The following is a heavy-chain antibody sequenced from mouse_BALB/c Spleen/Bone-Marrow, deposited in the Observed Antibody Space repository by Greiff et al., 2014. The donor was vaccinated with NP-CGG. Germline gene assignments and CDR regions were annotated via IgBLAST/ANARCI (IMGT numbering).Heavy chain of an antibody. CDR3: ARALHYYGSSYGAMDY. V-gene: IGHV1-87*01. J-gene: IGHJ4*01. CDR2: IYPGDGDA. CDR1: GYTFTSYW. Sequence: QVQLQQSGAELARPGASVKLSCKASGYTFTSYWMQRIKQRPGQGLEWIGAIYPGDGDARFTQKFKGKATLTADKSSSTAYMQLSSLASEDSAVYYCARALHYYGSSYGAMDYWGQGTSVTVSS. D-gene: IGHD1-1*01.